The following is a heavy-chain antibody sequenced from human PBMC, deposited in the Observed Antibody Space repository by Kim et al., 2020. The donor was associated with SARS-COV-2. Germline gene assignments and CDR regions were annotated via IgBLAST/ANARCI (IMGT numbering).Heavy chain of an antibody. CDR3: AKARGEWKNYMDV. Sequence: YADSVKGLFTITRDNSKNSLYLQMNSLRTEDTALYYCAKARGEWKNYMDVWGKGTTVTVSS. J-gene: IGHJ6*03. D-gene: IGHD3-10*01. V-gene: IGHV3-43*01.